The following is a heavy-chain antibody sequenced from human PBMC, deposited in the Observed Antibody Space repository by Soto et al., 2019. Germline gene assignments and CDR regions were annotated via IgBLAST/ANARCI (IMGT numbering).Heavy chain of an antibody. D-gene: IGHD3-10*01. CDR2: INGDGSGT. CDR1: GFTFSGSW. J-gene: IGHJ4*02. CDR3: ARGIFGSGTANDY. Sequence: EVQLVESGGGLVQPGGSLRLSCAASGFTFSGSWMHWVRQAPGKGLVWVSRINGDGSGTSYADFVKGRFTISRDDASTPLFLQMNGLRAEDTAVYYCARGIFGSGTANDYWGQGTLVTVSS. V-gene: IGHV3-74*01.